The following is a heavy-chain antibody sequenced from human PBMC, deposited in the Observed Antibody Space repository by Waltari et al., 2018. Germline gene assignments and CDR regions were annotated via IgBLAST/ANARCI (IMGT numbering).Heavy chain of an antibody. CDR3: ARGGVVVVTARLRAHYYGMDV. CDR1: GYTFTSYY. CDR2: THPSGGST. J-gene: IGHJ6*02. D-gene: IGHD2-21*02. V-gene: IGHV1-46*01. Sequence: QVQLVQSGAEVKKPGASVKVSCKASGYTFTSYYMHWVRQAPGQGLEWMGRTHPSGGSTSYAQKVQGRVTRTRETSTSTVYMELSSLRSEDTAVYYCARGGVVVVTARLRAHYYGMDVWGQGTTVTVSS.